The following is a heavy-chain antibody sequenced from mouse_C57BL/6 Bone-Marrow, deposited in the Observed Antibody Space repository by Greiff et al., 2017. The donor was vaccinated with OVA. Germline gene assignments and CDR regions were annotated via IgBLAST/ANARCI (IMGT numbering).Heavy chain of an antibody. Sequence: VKLVESGPGLVAPSQSLSITCTVSGFSLTSYGVHWVRQPPGKGLEWLVVIWSDGSTTYNSALKSRLNISKDNAKSQVFVKMNSLQTDDTAMYYCARHYDTGWYYAMDYWGQGTSVTVSS. J-gene: IGHJ4*01. CDR3: ARHYDTGWYYAMDY. D-gene: IGHD2-3*01. CDR1: GFSLTSYG. V-gene: IGHV2-6-1*01. CDR2: IWSDGST.